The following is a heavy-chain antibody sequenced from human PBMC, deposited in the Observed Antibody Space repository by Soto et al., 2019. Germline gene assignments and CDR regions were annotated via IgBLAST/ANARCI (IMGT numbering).Heavy chain of an antibody. CDR3: AREAGSSGYYHYYYYYGMDV. Sequence: GSLRLSCAASGFTFSSYAMHWVRQAPGKGLEWVAVISYDGSNKYYADSVKGRFTISRDNSKNTLYLQMNSLRAEDTAVYYCAREAGSSGYYHYYYYYGMDVWGQGTTVTVS. D-gene: IGHD3-22*01. V-gene: IGHV3-30-3*01. J-gene: IGHJ6*02. CDR1: GFTFSSYA. CDR2: ISYDGSNK.